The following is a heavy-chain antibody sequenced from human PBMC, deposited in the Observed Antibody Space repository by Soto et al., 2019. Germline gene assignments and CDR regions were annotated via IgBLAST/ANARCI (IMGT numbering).Heavy chain of an antibody. J-gene: IGHJ5*02. Sequence: PGGSLRLSCAASGFTFSSYAMSWARQAPGKGLKWVSAISGSGGTTYYADSVKGRFTISRDNSKNTLYLQMNSLRAEDTAVYYCARDIVVVPAAMFGGNWFDPWGQGTLVTVSS. CDR2: ISGSGGTT. D-gene: IGHD2-2*01. V-gene: IGHV3-23*01. CDR1: GFTFSSYA. CDR3: ARDIVVVPAAMFGGNWFDP.